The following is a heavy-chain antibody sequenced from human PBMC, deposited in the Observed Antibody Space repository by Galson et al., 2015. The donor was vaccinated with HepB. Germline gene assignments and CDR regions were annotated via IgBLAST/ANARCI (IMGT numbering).Heavy chain of an antibody. CDR1: GFDVNVNY. CDR3: ARGYSKSWFSGLGY. J-gene: IGHJ4*02. D-gene: IGHD1-26*01. CDR2: IYNNGDT. Sequence: SLRLSCVAPGFDVNVNYMRCAGQAPGKGLEWVSVIYNNGDTYHADSVKGRFTISRDNSKNTVYLQMNSLRAEDTAMYYCARGYSKSWFSGLGYWGQGTLVTVSS. V-gene: IGHV3-53*01.